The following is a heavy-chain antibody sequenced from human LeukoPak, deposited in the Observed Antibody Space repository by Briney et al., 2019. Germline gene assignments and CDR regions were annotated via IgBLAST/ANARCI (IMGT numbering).Heavy chain of an antibody. Sequence: GGSLRLSCAASGFTVSSNYMSWVRQAPGKGLEWVSVIYSSGTTYYADSVKGRFTISRDNSKNTLYLQMNSLRAEDTALYYCAKDMGESGSYHPDYWGQGTLAMVSS. CDR2: IYSSGTT. CDR1: GFTVSSNY. CDR3: AKDMGESGSYHPDY. J-gene: IGHJ4*02. D-gene: IGHD1-26*01. V-gene: IGHV3-66*01.